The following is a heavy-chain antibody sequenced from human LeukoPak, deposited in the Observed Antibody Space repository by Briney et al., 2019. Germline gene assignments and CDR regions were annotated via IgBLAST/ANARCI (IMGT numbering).Heavy chain of an antibody. D-gene: IGHD4-23*01. Sequence: ASVKVSCKASGYTFTSYGISWVRQAPGQGLEWMGWISAYDGNTNYAQKFQGRVTMTRDTSISTAYMELSRLRSDDTAVYYCAIVLRWGFFDYWGQGTLVTVSS. J-gene: IGHJ4*02. CDR2: ISAYDGNT. CDR1: GYTFTSYG. V-gene: IGHV1-18*01. CDR3: AIVLRWGFFDY.